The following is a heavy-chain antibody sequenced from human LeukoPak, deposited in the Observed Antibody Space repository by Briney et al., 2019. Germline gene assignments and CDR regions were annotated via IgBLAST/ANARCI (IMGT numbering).Heavy chain of an antibody. D-gene: IGHD3-22*01. J-gene: IGHJ4*02. CDR1: GYTFTSYA. V-gene: IGHV1-3*01. CDR2: INAGNGNT. CDR3: ARVPPPQYYYDSSGYSGY. Sequence: ASVKVSCKASGYTFTSYAMHWVRQAPGQRLEWMGWINAGNGNTKYSQKFQGRVTITRDTSASTAHMELSSLRSEDTAVYYCARVPPPQYYYDSSGYSGYWGQGTLVTVSS.